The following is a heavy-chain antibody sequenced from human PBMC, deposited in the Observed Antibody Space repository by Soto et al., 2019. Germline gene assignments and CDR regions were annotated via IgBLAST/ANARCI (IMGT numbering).Heavy chain of an antibody. V-gene: IGHV1-69*01. CDR1: GGTFSSYA. CDR2: IIPIFGTT. D-gene: IGHD4-17*01. CDR3: AREGSGQYGDYSDYYYGMDV. J-gene: IGHJ6*02. Sequence: QVQLVQSGAEVKNPGSSVKVSCKASGGTFSSYAISWVRQAPGQGLEWMGGIIPIFGTTNYAQKFQGRVAITADESTSTAYMELSSLRSEDTAVYYCAREGSGQYGDYSDYYYGMDVWGQGTTVTVSS.